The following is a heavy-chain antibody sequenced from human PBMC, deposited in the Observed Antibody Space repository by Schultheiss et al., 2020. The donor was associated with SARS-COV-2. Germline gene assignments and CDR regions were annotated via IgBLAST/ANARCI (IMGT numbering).Heavy chain of an antibody. CDR2: INPNSGGT. V-gene: IGHV1-2*04. J-gene: IGHJ4*02. Sequence: GGSLRLSCKASGYTFTGYYMHWVRQAPGQGLEWMGWINPNSGGTNYAQKFQGWVTMTRDTSISTAYMELSRLRSDDTAVYYCARGLRVTIDYWGQGTLVTVSS. CDR1: GYTFTGYY. CDR3: ARGLRVTIDY. D-gene: IGHD4-17*01.